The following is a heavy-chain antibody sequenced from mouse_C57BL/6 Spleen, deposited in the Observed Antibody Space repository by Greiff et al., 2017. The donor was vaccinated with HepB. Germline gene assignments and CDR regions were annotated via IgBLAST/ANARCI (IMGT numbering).Heavy chain of an antibody. D-gene: IGHD2-3*01. Sequence: VQLQQSGGDLVKPGGSLKLSCAASGFTFSSYGMSWVRQTPDKRLEWVATISSGGSYTYYPDSVKGRFTISRDNAKNTLYLQMSSLKSEDTAMYYCARHIYDGYLLDYWGQGTTLTVSS. CDR1: GFTFSSYG. CDR3: ARHIYDGYLLDY. J-gene: IGHJ2*01. V-gene: IGHV5-6*01. CDR2: ISSGGSYT.